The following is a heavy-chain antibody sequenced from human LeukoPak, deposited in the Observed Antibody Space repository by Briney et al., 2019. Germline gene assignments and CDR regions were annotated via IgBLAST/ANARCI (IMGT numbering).Heavy chain of an antibody. CDR1: GGTFSSYA. CDR2: IIPILGIA. V-gene: IGHV1-69*04. J-gene: IGHJ4*02. CDR3: ARDLIPLTQIPAFDS. Sequence: ASVKVSCKASGGTFSSYAISWVRQAPGQGLEWMGRIIPILGIANYAQKFQGRVTITADKSTSPAYMELSSLRSEDTAVYYCARDLIPLTQIPAFDSWGQGTLFTASS. D-gene: IGHD2-8*01.